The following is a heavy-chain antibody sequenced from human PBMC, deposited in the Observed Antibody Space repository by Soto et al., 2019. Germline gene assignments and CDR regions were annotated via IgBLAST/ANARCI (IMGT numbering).Heavy chain of an antibody. CDR2: ISNSGYST. D-gene: IGHD4-17*01. J-gene: IGHJ4*02. Sequence: GGSLRLSCAASRFKFGSYAMSWVRQAPGKGLEWVASISNSGYSTSYADSVKGRFTISRDNSKNTLYLQMNSLRAEDTAVYYCARAPDYGPHLDYWGQGILIPVSS. CDR3: ARAPDYGPHLDY. V-gene: IGHV3-23*01. CDR1: RFKFGSYA.